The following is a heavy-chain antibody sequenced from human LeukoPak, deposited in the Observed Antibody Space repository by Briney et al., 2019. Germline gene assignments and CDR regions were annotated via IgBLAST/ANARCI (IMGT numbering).Heavy chain of an antibody. V-gene: IGHV4-4*02. Sequence: PSETLSLTCAVSGASISSTNWWTWVRQSPGKGPEWIGEIYHSGTTNYNPSLKSRVTISLDKSKNQFSLKLTSVTAADTAVYYCARDGLAASEVNDAFDIWGQGTMVTVSS. CDR2: IYHSGTT. CDR1: GASISSTNW. D-gene: IGHD6-13*01. J-gene: IGHJ3*02. CDR3: ARDGLAASEVNDAFDI.